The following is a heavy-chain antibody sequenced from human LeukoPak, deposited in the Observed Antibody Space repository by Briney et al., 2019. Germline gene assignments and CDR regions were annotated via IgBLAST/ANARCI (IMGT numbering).Heavy chain of an antibody. V-gene: IGHV5-51*01. J-gene: IGHJ6*02. CDR3: ARRNGLGYCSGGSCYSYGMDV. D-gene: IGHD2-15*01. Sequence: GESLQISCQGSGYSFTSYWIGWVRQLPGKGLEWMGIIYPGDSDTRYSPSFQGQVTISADKSISTAYLQWSSLKASDAAMYYCARRNGLGYCSGGSCYSYGMDVWGQGTTVTVSS. CDR2: IYPGDSDT. CDR1: GYSFTSYW.